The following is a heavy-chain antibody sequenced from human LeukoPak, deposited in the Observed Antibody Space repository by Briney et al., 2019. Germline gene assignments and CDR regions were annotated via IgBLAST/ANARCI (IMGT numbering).Heavy chain of an antibody. J-gene: IGHJ6*03. V-gene: IGHV4-59*01. D-gene: IGHD1-1*01. CDR1: DESTSMYY. Sequence: PPEAPPPPSSASDESTSMYYWTRSLHPPGRGVLGFGYVVNHGGTTINPSLNGRVSISRDTTKNLFSLRLRSVTAADTAVYFCARGRVSSSTWYSTYYYYFYMDVWGKGTTVTVSS. CDR3: ARGRVSSSTWYSTYYYYFYMDV. CDR2: VVNHGGT.